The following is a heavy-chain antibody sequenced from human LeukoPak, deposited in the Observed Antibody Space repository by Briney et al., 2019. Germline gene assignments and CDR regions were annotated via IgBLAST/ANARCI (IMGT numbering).Heavy chain of an antibody. Sequence: SETLSLTCTVSRGSISSSSYYWGWIRQPPGKGLEWIGSIYYSGSTYFNPSLKSRVTISVDTSKNQLSLKLSSVTAADTAVYYCARVDGSCSGGSCPSGNWFDPWGEGTLVTVSS. CDR2: IYYSGST. J-gene: IGHJ5*02. V-gene: IGHV4-39*07. CDR3: ARVDGSCSGGSCPSGNWFDP. CDR1: RGSISSSSYY. D-gene: IGHD2-15*01.